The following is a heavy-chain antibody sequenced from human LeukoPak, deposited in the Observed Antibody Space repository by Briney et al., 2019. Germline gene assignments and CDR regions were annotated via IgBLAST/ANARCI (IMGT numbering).Heavy chain of an antibody. D-gene: IGHD1-26*01. CDR1: GFTFSSYG. CDR3: AKESSGSSPDY. J-gene: IGHJ4*02. Sequence: TGGSLRLSCAASGFTFSSYGMSWLRQAPGKGLEWVSAINGNGGGTYYADSVHGRFTISRDNSKNTLFLEMNSLRVEDTAVYYCAKESSGSSPDYWGQGTLVTVSS. V-gene: IGHV3-23*01. CDR2: INGNGGGT.